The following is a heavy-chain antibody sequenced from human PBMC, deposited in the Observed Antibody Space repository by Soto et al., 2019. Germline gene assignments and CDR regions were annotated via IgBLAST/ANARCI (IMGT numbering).Heavy chain of an antibody. CDR3: ARDHKEARGVIASYYYMDV. J-gene: IGHJ6*03. D-gene: IGHD3-10*01. CDR2: ISSSSSYI. V-gene: IGHV3-21*01. Sequence: PGGSLRLSCAASGFTFSSYSMNWVRQAPGKGLEWVSSISSSSSYIYYADSVKGRFTISRDNAKNSLYLQTNSLRAEDTAVYYCARDHKEARGVIASYYYMDVWGKGTTVTVS. CDR1: GFTFSSYS.